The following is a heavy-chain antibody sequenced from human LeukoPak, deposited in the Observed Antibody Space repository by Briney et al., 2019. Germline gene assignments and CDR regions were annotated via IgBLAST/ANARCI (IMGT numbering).Heavy chain of an antibody. J-gene: IGHJ4*02. CDR1: GYSISSGYY. D-gene: IGHD6-13*01. CDR3: ARGDDSSSWYETFDY. CDR2: IYHSGST. Sequence: SETLSLTCTAYGYSISSGYYWGWIRQPPGKGLEWIGSIYHSGSTYYNPSLKSRVTISVDTSKNQFSLKLSSVTAADTAVYYCARGDDSSSWYETFDYWGQGTLVTVSS. V-gene: IGHV4-38-2*02.